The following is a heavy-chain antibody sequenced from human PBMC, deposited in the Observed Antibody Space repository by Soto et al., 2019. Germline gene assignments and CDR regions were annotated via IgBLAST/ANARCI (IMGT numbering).Heavy chain of an antibody. V-gene: IGHV4-39*01. CDR2: IYYSGST. Sequence: PSETLSLTCTVSGGSISSSSYYWGWIRQPPGKGLEWIGSIYYSGSTYYNPSLKSRVTISVDTSKNQFSLKLSSVTAADTAVYYCARHGPGSYYNNWFDPWCQGTLVTVAS. CDR3: ARHGPGSYYNNWFDP. D-gene: IGHD3-10*01. CDR1: GGSISSSSYY. J-gene: IGHJ5*02.